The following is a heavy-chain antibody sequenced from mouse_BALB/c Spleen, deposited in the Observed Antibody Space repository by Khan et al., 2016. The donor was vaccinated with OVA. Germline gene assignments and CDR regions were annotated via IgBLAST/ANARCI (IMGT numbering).Heavy chain of an antibody. D-gene: IGHD2-14*01. CDR2: VNPNNGDV. J-gene: IGHJ3*01. CDR1: GYSFTLYY. V-gene: IGHV1-18*01. CDR3: VRGYDFFVY. Sequence: EVQLQASGPDLVKPGSSVSVSCKASGYSFTLYYMHWVKQSPGKSLECIGRVNPNNGDVTYNQRFKDKSILPVAKASTTAYMELRRLTSEDSAVYYCVRGYDFFVYWGQGTLVTVSA.